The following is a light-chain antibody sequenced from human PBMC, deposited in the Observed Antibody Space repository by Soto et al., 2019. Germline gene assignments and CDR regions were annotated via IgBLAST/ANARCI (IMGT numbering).Light chain of an antibody. CDR1: NSDVGGYDR. V-gene: IGLV2-14*01. CDR3: ISYIPSTTTHWV. J-gene: IGLJ3*02. Sequence: QSVLTQPASVSGSPGQSITISCTGTNSDVGGYDRVSWYQHHPGKAPKLLIFEVYNRPSGISDRFSGSKSGDTASLTISGLQAEDEADYYCISYIPSTTTHWVFGGGTKLTDL. CDR2: EVY.